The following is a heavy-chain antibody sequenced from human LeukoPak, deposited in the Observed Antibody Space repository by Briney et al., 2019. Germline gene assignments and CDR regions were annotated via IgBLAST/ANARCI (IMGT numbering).Heavy chain of an antibody. J-gene: IGHJ5*02. D-gene: IGHD3-22*01. CDR3: TTDRHYYDSSGYYYGSGP. CDR1: GFTFSSYG. V-gene: IGHV3-15*01. CDR2: IKSKTDGGTT. Sequence: GGSLRLSCAASGFTFSSYGMHWVRQAPGKGLEWVGRIKSKTDGGTTDYAAPVKGRFTISRDDSKNTLYLQMNSLKTEDTAVYYCTTDRHYYDSSGYYYGSGPWGQGTLVTVSS.